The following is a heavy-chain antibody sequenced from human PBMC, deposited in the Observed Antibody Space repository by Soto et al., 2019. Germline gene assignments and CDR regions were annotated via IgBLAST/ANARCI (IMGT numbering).Heavy chain of an antibody. V-gene: IGHV1-18*01. CDR2: IGGYKGNT. CDR3: ARKDYYDSSGYRRDFDY. CDR1: GYTFTNYG. Sequence: ASVKVSCKASGYTFTNYGVSWVRQAPGQGLEWMGWIGGYKGNTNYAQKLQGRVTLTTDTSTSTAYMELRSLRSDDTAVYYCARKDYYDSSGYRRDFDYWGQGTLVTVSS. D-gene: IGHD3-22*01. J-gene: IGHJ4*02.